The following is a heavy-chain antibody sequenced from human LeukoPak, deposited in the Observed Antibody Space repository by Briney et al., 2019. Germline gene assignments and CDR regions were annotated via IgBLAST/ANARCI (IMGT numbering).Heavy chain of an antibody. Sequence: GGSLRLSCAASGFTFSSYSMNWVRQAPGKGLEWVSSISSSSSYIYYADSVKGRFTISRDNAKNSLYLQMNSLRAEDTAVYYCAKINPAARQEVMGAFDIWGQGTMVTVSS. V-gene: IGHV3-21*01. J-gene: IGHJ3*02. D-gene: IGHD6-6*01. CDR2: ISSSSSYI. CDR3: AKINPAARQEVMGAFDI. CDR1: GFTFSSYS.